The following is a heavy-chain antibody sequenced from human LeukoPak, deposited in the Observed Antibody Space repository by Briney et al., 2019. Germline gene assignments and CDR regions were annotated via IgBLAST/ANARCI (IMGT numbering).Heavy chain of an antibody. J-gene: IGHJ5*02. D-gene: IGHD3-10*01. Sequence: SVKVSCKASGDSFGTYGITWVRQALGQGLEWMGGFNPIFGSAQYAQKFQGRVTITMDVSARTVYMELSSLRSEDTTIYYCARDFGSGVFDPWGQGTLVTVSS. CDR3: ARDFGSGVFDP. CDR2: FNPIFGSA. V-gene: IGHV1-69*05. CDR1: GDSFGTYG.